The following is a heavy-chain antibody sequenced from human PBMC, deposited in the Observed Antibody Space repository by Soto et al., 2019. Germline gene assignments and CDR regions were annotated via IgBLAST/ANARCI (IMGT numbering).Heavy chain of an antibody. CDR1: GFSFTSYW. V-gene: IGHV5-51*03. CDR2: IYPGDSDT. Sequence: EVQLVQSGAEVKKTGESLKISCTGSGFSFTSYWIGWERQMPGKGLEWTGIIYPGDSDTRYGPSFQAQVTISADTTTTATYLQWSSLKASDTAMYYCARLLKTRGGLSNYSSAGLDYWGQGTLVTVSS. J-gene: IGHJ4*02. D-gene: IGHD5-18*01. CDR3: ARLLKTRGGLSNYSSAGLDY.